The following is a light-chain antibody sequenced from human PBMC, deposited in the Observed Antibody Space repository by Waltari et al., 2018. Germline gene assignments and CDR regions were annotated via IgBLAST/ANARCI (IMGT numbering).Light chain of an antibody. CDR3: HQRGSFLIT. CDR1: RSIGSS. Sequence: TCRAGRSIGSSLRWYQQKPGQSPKLLIQYASQSISGVPSRFSGSGSGTDFTLTINSLEAEDAATYYCHQRGSFLITFGQGTRLEIK. V-gene: IGKV6-21*02. J-gene: IGKJ5*01. CDR2: YAS.